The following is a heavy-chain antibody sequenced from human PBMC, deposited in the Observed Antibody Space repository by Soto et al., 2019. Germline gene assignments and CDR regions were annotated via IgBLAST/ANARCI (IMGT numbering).Heavy chain of an antibody. Sequence: SETLSLTCSVSGDSISTVDYFWAWIRQPPGQALEYIGYIYKSTTTYYNPSFESRVAISLDTSKSQFSLTVASVTAADTAVYFCARGRYCLTGRCFPNWFDSWGQGTLVTVSS. D-gene: IGHD2-15*01. J-gene: IGHJ5*01. CDR3: ARGRYCLTGRCFPNWFDS. CDR2: IYKSTTT. V-gene: IGHV4-30-4*01. CDR1: GDSISTVDYF.